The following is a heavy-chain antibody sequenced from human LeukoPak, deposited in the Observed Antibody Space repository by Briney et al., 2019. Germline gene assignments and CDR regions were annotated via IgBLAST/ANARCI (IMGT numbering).Heavy chain of an antibody. V-gene: IGHV4-38-2*02. J-gene: IGHJ3*02. Sequence: SETLSLTCTVSGYPISGGYSGGWIRQPPGKGLEWIGTISHNGNTYYNPSLKSRVTISVDTSKNQFSLKLSSVTAADTAVYYCARRKRATGHAFDIWGQGTMVTVSS. CDR3: ARRKRATGHAFDI. CDR1: GYPISGGYS. D-gene: IGHD1-26*01. CDR2: ISHNGNT.